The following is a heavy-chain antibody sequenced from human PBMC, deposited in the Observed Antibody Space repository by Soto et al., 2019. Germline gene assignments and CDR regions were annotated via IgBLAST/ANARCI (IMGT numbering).Heavy chain of an antibody. D-gene: IGHD3-22*01. CDR3: ARGEYYYDSSGYDPFDY. J-gene: IGHJ4*02. CDR1: GFTFSSYE. V-gene: IGHV3-48*03. Sequence: PGGSLRLSCAASGFTFSSYEMNWVRQAPGKGLEWASYISSSGSTIYYADSVKGRFTISRDNAKNSLYLQMNSLRAEDTAVYYCARGEYYYDSSGYDPFDYWGQGTLVTVSS. CDR2: ISSSGSTI.